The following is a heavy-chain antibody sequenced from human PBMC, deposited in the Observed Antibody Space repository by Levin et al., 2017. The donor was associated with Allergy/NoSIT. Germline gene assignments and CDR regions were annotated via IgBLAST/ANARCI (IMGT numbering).Heavy chain of an antibody. CDR2: SSGRGENT. Sequence: GSLRLSCAASGFTFRNYAMNWVRQAPGKGLEWVSGSSGRGENTYYADSVKGRFIMSRDNSKNTVSLQMSRLRDDDTAVYYCAKDSTMEITRDWHFDLWGRGTLVSVTS. CDR1: GFTFRNYA. CDR3: AKDSTMEITRDWHFDL. V-gene: IGHV3-23*01. D-gene: IGHD7-27*01. J-gene: IGHJ2*01.